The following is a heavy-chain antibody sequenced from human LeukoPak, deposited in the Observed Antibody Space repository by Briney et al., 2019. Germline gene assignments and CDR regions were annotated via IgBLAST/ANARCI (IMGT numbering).Heavy chain of an antibody. CDR1: GFTFGDYA. Sequence: PGGSLRLSCTASGFTFGDYAMSWVRQAPGKGLEWVGFIRSKAYGGTTEYAASVKGRFTISRDDSKSIAYLQMNSLKTEDTAVYYCTRDTAGGGMDSSSWYGGYYYYYYGMDVWGQGTTVTVSS. CDR2: IRSKAYGGTT. CDR3: TRDTAGGGMDSSSWYGGYYYYYYGMDV. V-gene: IGHV3-49*04. J-gene: IGHJ6*02. D-gene: IGHD6-13*01.